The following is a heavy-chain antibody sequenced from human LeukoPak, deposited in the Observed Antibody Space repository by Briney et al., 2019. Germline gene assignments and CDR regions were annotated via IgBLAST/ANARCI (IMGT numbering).Heavy chain of an antibody. CDR1: GFTFSGFW. CDR3: ARSSYSSSSSV. D-gene: IGHD6-6*01. J-gene: IGHJ3*01. CDR2: INSDGSEG. V-gene: IGHV3-7*03. Sequence: GGSLRLSCAVSGFTFSGFWMSWSRQAPGKGLEWVASINSDGSEGYYADVVKGRFTISRDNAKNPLYLQINSLRAEDTAVYYCARSSYSSSSSVWGQGTMVTVSS.